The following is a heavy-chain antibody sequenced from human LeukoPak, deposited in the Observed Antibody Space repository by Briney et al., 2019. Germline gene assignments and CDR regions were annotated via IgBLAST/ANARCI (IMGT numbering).Heavy chain of an antibody. CDR2: IYPGDSDT. CDR1: GYSFTSYW. J-gene: IGHJ5*02. D-gene: IGHD3-22*01. V-gene: IGHV5-51*01. Sequence: GESLKISCKGSGYSFTSYWIGWVRQMPGKGLEWMGIIYPGDSDTRYSPSFQGQVTISADKSISTAYLQWSSLKASDTAMYYCARFTSSGYYPMNNWFDPWGQGTLVTVSS. CDR3: ARFTSSGYYPMNNWFDP.